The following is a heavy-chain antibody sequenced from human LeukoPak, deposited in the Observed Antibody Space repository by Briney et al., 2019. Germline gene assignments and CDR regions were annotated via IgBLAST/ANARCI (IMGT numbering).Heavy chain of an antibody. D-gene: IGHD3-10*01. CDR3: TTYGSGSYNH. V-gene: IGHV3-15*01. J-gene: IGHJ5*02. Sequence: GGSLRLSCAASGFTFSRYWMSWVRQAPGKGLEWVGRIQFKTDGGTTDYAAPVRGRFTISGDDSKNTLYLQMNSLRTEDTAVYYCTTYGSGSYNHWGQGTLVTVSS. CDR2: IQFKTDGGTT. CDR1: GFTFSRYW.